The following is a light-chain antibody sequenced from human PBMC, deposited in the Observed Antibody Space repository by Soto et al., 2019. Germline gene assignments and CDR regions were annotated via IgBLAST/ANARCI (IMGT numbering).Light chain of an antibody. V-gene: IGKV1-9*01. Sequence: IQLTQSPSSLSASVGDRVTITCRASQGISSYLAWYQQKPGKAPKLLIYAASTLQSGVPSRFSGSGSVTDLALTISSLQHEDFETYYCQQLNSYPYTFGHETKRASK. CDR2: AAS. CDR1: QGISSY. J-gene: IGKJ2*01. CDR3: QQLNSYPYT.